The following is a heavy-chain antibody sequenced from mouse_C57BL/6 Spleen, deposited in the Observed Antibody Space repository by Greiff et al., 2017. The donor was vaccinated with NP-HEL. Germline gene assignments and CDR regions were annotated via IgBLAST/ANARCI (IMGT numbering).Heavy chain of an antibody. D-gene: IGHD2-4*01. CDR2: INPNNGGT. CDR1: GYTFTDYN. Sequence: EVQLVESGPELVKPGASVKIPCKASGYTFTDYNMDWVKQSHGKSLEWIGDINPNNGGTIYNQKFKGKATLTVDKSSSTAYMELRSLTSEDTAVYYCARGGYYDYDEGGYYALDYWGQGTSVTVSS. J-gene: IGHJ4*01. CDR3: ARGGYYDYDEGGYYALDY. V-gene: IGHV1-18*01.